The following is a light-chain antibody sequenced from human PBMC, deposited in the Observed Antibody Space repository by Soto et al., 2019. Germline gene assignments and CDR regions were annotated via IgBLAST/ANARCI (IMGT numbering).Light chain of an antibody. J-gene: IGKJ1*01. CDR2: GTS. V-gene: IGKV3-20*01. Sequence: EIVLTQSPGTLSLSPGERAALSCRDSQNVGSANLPWYQQKSGQAPRLLICGTSGRATGIPDRFRGSGSGTDFTLTINRLEPEDCAVYYCQHYGTSPWTFGQGTKVEIK. CDR3: QHYGTSPWT. CDR1: QNVGSAN.